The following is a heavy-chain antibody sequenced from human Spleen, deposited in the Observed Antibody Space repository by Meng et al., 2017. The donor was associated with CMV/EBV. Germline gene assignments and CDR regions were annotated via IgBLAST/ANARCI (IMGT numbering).Heavy chain of an antibody. D-gene: IGHD6-13*01. CDR3: ASGYSSGWSPSGYFDY. V-gene: IGHV3-7*03. CDR1: GFKFDDYG. J-gene: IGHJ4*02. CDR2: IKQDGSEK. Sequence: GESLKISCAASGFKFDDYGINWVRQAPGKGLEWVANIKQDGSEKYYVDSVKGRFTISRDNAKNSLYLQMNSLRAEDTAVYYCASGYSSGWSPSGYFDYWGQGTLVTVSS.